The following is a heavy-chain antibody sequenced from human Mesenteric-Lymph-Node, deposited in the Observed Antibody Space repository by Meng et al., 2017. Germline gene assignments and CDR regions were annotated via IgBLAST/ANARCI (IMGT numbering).Heavy chain of an antibody. CDR2: ISYDGSNK. CDR3: AKGSFVVVVVGTQDNRMDV. D-gene: IGHD2-15*01. J-gene: IGHJ6*02. V-gene: IGHV3-30*04. CDR1: GFTFSSYA. Sequence: GESLKISCAASGFTFSSYAMHWVRQAPGKGLEWVAVISYDGSNKYYADSVKGRFTISRDISTDTVYLQINSLRAEDTGMYYCAKGSFVVVVVGTQDNRMDVWGQGTTVTVSS.